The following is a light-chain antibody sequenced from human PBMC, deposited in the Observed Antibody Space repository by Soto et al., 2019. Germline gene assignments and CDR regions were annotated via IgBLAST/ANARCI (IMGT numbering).Light chain of an antibody. Sequence: QSALTQPASVSGSPGQSITISCTGTSSDVGGYNYVSWYQQHPGKAPKLMIYDVNTRPSGVSNRFSGSKSGNTASLTISGLQAEDEADYYCSSYTSSSTPHVVFGGGTKLTVL. CDR1: SSDVGGYNY. V-gene: IGLV2-14*01. CDR3: SSYTSSSTPHVV. CDR2: DVN. J-gene: IGLJ2*01.